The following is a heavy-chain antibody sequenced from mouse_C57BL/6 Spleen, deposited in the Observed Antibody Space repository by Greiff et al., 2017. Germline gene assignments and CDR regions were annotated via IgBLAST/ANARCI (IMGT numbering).Heavy chain of an antibody. Sequence: EVKLVESGGGLVQPGGSLKLSCAASGFTFSDYYMYWVRQTPEKRLEWVAYISNGGGSTYYPDTVKGRFTISRDNAKNTLYLQMSRLKSEDTAMYYCARQGDGSSHAFAYWGQGTLVTVSA. CDR2: ISNGGGST. CDR1: GFTFSDYY. J-gene: IGHJ3*01. CDR3: ARQGDGSSHAFAY. V-gene: IGHV5-12*01. D-gene: IGHD1-1*01.